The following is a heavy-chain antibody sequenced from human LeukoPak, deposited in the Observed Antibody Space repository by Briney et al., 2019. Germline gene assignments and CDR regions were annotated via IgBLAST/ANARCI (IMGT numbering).Heavy chain of an antibody. V-gene: IGHV4-4*07. CDR1: GGSISSYY. CDR3: AREGSYCSSTSCYFVLNYYYYMDV. Sequence: PSETLSLTCTVSGGSISSYYWSWIRQPAGKGLEWIGRIYTSGSTNYNPSLKSRVTMSVDTSKNQFSLKLSSVTAADTAVYYCAREGSYCSSTSCYFVLNYYYYMDVWGKGTTVTISS. CDR2: IYTSGST. D-gene: IGHD2-2*01. J-gene: IGHJ6*03.